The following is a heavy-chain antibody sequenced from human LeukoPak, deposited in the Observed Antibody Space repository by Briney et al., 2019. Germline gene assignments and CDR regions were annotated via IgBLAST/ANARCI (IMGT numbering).Heavy chain of an antibody. CDR2: ISGSGGST. J-gene: IGHJ3*02. Sequence: GGSLRLSCAASGFTFSSYAMNWARQAPGKGLEWVSAISGSGGSTYYADSVKGRFTISRDNSKNTLYLQMNSLRAEDTAVYYCARDFFTMVRGAQSRGAFDIWGQGTMVTVSS. V-gene: IGHV3-23*01. CDR3: ARDFFTMVRGAQSRGAFDI. D-gene: IGHD3-10*01. CDR1: GFTFSSYA.